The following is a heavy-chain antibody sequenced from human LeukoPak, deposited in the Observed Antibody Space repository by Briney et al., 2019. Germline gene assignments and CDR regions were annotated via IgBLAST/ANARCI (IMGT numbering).Heavy chain of an antibody. J-gene: IGHJ4*02. D-gene: IGHD2-15*01. CDR1: GFTFSSYA. Sequence: GGSLRLSCAASGFTFSSYAMSWVRQAPGKGLEWVSAISGSSGSTYYADSVKGRFTISRDNSKNTLYLQMNSLRAEDTAVYYCAKVVLYSLEPNYFDYWGQGTLVTVSS. CDR3: AKVVLYSLEPNYFDY. CDR2: ISGSSGST. V-gene: IGHV3-23*01.